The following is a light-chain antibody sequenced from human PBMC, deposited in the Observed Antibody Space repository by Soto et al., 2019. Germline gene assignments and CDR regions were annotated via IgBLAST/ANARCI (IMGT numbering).Light chain of an antibody. CDR2: GAS. Sequence: EIVWTQSPGTLSLSPGERATLYCRASQSVGSNYLAWYQQKPGQAPRVLIYGASSRATCIPDRFSGSGSGADFTLTISRLEPEDFAVYYCQQYTTSPFTFGPGTKVDIK. V-gene: IGKV3-20*01. J-gene: IGKJ3*01. CDR1: QSVGSNY. CDR3: QQYTTSPFT.